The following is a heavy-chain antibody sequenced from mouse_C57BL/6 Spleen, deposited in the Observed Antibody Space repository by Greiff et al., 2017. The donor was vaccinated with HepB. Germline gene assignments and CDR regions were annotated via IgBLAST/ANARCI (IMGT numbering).Heavy chain of an antibody. CDR3: TRSGVDYGSSNKRLGYAMDY. Sequence: VQLQESAAELVRPGASVTLSCKASGYTFTDYEMHWVKQTPVHGLEWIGAIDPETGGTAYNQKFKGKAILTADKSSSTAYMELRSLTSEDSAVYYCTRSGVDYGSSNKRLGYAMDYWGQGTSVTVSS. J-gene: IGHJ4*01. D-gene: IGHD1-1*01. CDR1: GYTFTDYE. CDR2: IDPETGGT. V-gene: IGHV1-15*01.